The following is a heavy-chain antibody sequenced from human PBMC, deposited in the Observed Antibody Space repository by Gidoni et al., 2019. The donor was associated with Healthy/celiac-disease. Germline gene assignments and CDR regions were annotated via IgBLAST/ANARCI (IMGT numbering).Heavy chain of an antibody. CDR2: IWYDGSNK. J-gene: IGHJ5*02. CDR1: GFTFSSYG. D-gene: IGHD3-22*01. CDR3: ARDHAPIYDSSGSNWFDP. V-gene: IGHV3-33*01. Sequence: QVQLVESGGGVVQPGRSLRLSCAASGFTFSSYGMHWVRQAPGKGLEWVAVIWYDGSNKYYADSVKGRFTISRDNSKNTLYLQMNSLRAEDTAVYYCARDHAPIYDSSGSNWFDPWGQGTLVTVSS.